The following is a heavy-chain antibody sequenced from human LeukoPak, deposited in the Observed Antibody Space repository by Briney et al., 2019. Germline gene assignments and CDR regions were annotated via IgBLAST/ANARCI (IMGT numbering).Heavy chain of an antibody. CDR1: GGTFSSYA. D-gene: IGHD1-14*01. V-gene: IGHV1-69*13. CDR3: ARSRGGNHGNFDY. Sequence: GASVKVSCKASGGTFSSYAISWVRQAPGQGLEWMGGIIPIFGTANYAQKFQGRVTITADESTSTAYMELSSLRSEDTAMYYCARSRGGNHGNFDYWGQGTLVTVSS. J-gene: IGHJ4*02. CDR2: IIPIFGTA.